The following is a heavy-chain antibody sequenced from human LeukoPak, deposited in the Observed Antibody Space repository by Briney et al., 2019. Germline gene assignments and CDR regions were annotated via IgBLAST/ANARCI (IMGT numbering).Heavy chain of an antibody. CDR1: GFTFSSYG. V-gene: IGHV3-21*01. J-gene: IGHJ4*02. CDR2: ISSSSSYI. CDR3: ARDLRSSGYYAFDY. Sequence: PGGSLRLSCAASGFTFSSYGVNWVRQAPGKGLEWVSFISSSSSYIYYADSVKGRFTISRDNAKNSLYLQMNSLRAEDTAVYYCARDLRSSGYYAFDYWGQGTLVTVSS. D-gene: IGHD3-22*01.